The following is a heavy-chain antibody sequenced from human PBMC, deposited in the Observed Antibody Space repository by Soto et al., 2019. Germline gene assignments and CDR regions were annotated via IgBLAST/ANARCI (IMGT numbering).Heavy chain of an antibody. CDR2: ISAYNGNT. J-gene: IGHJ5*02. D-gene: IGHD6-19*01. CDR3: ARYIAVAGTVWFDP. CDR1: GYTFTSYG. V-gene: IGHV1-18*04. Sequence: GASVKVSCKASGYTFTSYGICWVRQAPGQGLEWMGWISAYNGNTNYAQKLQGRVTMTTDTSTSTAYMELRSLRSDDTAVYYCARYIAVAGTVWFDPWGQGTLVTVSS.